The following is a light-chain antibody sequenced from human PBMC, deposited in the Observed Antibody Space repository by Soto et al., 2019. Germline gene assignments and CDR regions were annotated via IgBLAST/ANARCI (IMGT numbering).Light chain of an antibody. CDR3: CSYAGNPYV. V-gene: IGLV2-23*01. CDR2: EGS. CDR1: SRDVGGYNA. J-gene: IGLJ1*01. Sequence: QSALPQPPSVSGSPGQSIPISCTGTSRDVGGYNAVSWYQQHPGKAPKLMIYEGSKRPSGVSDRFSGSKSGITASLTISGLQAEDEADYYCCSYAGNPYVFGTGTKLTVL.